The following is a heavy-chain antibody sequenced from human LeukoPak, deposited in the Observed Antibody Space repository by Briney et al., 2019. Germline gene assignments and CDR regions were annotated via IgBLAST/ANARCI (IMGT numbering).Heavy chain of an antibody. CDR3: ARLGRMATIGYFDY. CDR2: IYYSGST. Sequence: PSETLSLTCTVSGGSISSGDYYWSWIRQPPGKGLEWIGYIYYSGSTYYNPSLKSRVTISVDTSKNQFSLKLSSVTAADTAVYYCARLGRMATIGYFDYWGQGTLVTVSS. CDR1: GGSISSGDYY. J-gene: IGHJ4*02. V-gene: IGHV4-30-4*08. D-gene: IGHD5-24*01.